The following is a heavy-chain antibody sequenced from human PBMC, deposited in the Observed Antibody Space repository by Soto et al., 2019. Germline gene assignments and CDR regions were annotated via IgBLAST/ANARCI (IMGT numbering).Heavy chain of an antibody. Sequence: PGTLSLTCPVSGGSLSSYYWSWLRPPAGKGLEWIGRIYTSGSTNYNPSLKSRVTMSVDTSKNQFSLKLSSVTAADTAVYYCARDTPNYDILTGYRPFDDWGQGTLVTVSS. CDR3: ARDTPNYDILTGYRPFDD. CDR1: GGSLSSYY. D-gene: IGHD3-9*01. V-gene: IGHV4-4*07. CDR2: IYTSGST. J-gene: IGHJ4*02.